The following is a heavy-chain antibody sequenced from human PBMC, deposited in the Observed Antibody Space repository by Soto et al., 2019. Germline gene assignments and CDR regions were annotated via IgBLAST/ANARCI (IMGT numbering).Heavy chain of an antibody. V-gene: IGHV3-23*01. CDR1: GFTFSNYD. Sequence: PGGSLRLSCAASGFTFSNYDMSWFRQAPGKGLEWVSAISVSGDTTYYADSVKGRFTISRDNSKNTLYLQMNTLRAEDTAVYYCAKNRNTGVAGTSCWFGPWGQGTLVTV. J-gene: IGHJ5*02. CDR3: AKNRNTGVAGTSCWFGP. CDR2: ISVSGDTT. D-gene: IGHD6-19*01.